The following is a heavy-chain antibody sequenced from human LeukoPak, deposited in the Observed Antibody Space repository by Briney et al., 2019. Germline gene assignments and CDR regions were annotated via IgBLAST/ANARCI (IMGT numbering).Heavy chain of an antibody. D-gene: IGHD6-25*01. V-gene: IGHV3-74*01. CDR3: ARDRIGLSGYHDY. CDR2: INSDGSST. Sequence: GGSLRLSCAASGFTFSSYWMHWVRQAPGKGLVWVSRINSDGSSTSYEDSVKGRFTISRDNAKNTLYLQMNSLRAEDTAVYYCARDRIGLSGYHDYWGQGTLVTVSS. J-gene: IGHJ4*02. CDR1: GFTFSSYW.